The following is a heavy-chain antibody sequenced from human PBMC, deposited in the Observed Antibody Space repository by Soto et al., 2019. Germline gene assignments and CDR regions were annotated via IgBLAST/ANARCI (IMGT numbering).Heavy chain of an antibody. CDR2: IYYSGST. J-gene: IGHJ4*02. V-gene: IGHV4-59*01. Sequence: PSETLSLTCTVSGGSISSYYWSWIRQPPGKGLEWIGYIYYSGSTNYNPSLKSRVTISVDTSKNQFSLKLSPVTAADTAVYYCARGYSGYDYFDYWGQGTLVTVSS. D-gene: IGHD5-12*01. CDR3: ARGYSGYDYFDY. CDR1: GGSISSYY.